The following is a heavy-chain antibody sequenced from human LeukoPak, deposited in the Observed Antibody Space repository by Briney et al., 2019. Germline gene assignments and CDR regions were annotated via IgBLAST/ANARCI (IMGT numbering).Heavy chain of an antibody. CDR1: GGSISSGGYY. CDR2: IYHSGST. Sequence: SQTLSLTCTVSGGSISSGGYYWSWIRQPPGKGLEWIGYIYHSGSTYYNPSLKSRVTISVDRSKNQFSLKLSSVTAADTAVYYCARVRSSGYSYYFDYWGQGTLVTVSS. J-gene: IGHJ4*02. CDR3: ARVRSSGYSYYFDY. V-gene: IGHV4-30-2*01. D-gene: IGHD3-22*01.